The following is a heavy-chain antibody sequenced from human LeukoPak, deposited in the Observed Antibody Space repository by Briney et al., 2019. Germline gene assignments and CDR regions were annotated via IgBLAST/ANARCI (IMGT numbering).Heavy chain of an antibody. J-gene: IGHJ4*02. CDR3: AKDLDYYGSGSFDY. CDR2: ISGSGGST. D-gene: IGHD3-10*01. Sequence: GGSLRLSCAASGFTFSSYAMSWDREAPGKGLEWVSAISGSGGSTYYADSVKGRFTISRDNSKNTLYLQMNSLRAEDTAVYYCAKDLDYYGSGSFDYWGQGTLVTVSS. CDR1: GFTFSSYA. V-gene: IGHV3-23*01.